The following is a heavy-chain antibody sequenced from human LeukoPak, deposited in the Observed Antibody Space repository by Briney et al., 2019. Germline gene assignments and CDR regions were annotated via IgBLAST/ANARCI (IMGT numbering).Heavy chain of an antibody. CDR2: IKEDGGDK. CDR1: GFTFSKSW. CDR3: ATWSSGWQFDY. J-gene: IGHJ4*02. D-gene: IGHD6-19*01. V-gene: IGHV3-7*05. Sequence: AGGSLRLSCAASGFTFSKSWMTWVRQAPGKGLQWVAHIKEDGGDKCYVDSVKGRFTISRDNGKTSVYLQMNSLRAEDTAVYYCATWSSGWQFDYWGQGILVSVSS.